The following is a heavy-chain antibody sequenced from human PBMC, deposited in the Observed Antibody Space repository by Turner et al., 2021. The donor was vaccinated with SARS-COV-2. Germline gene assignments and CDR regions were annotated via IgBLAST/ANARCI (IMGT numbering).Heavy chain of an antibody. CDR3: ARDRKYITGRSVLYYFDH. Sequence: QVQLQESAPGLVKPSAALSLTCTVSGGSISSSYWSWIRQPAGKGLEWIGRIYTSDLTTYNPSLKRRVTMAVETSKNQFSLRLTSVTAADTAVYYCARDRKYITGRSVLYYFDHWGPGTLVTVSS. D-gene: IGHD6-19*01. CDR2: IYTSDLT. V-gene: IGHV4-4*07. CDR1: GGSISSSY. J-gene: IGHJ4*02.